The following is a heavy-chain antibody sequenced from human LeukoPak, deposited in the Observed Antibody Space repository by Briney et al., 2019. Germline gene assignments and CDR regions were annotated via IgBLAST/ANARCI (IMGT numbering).Heavy chain of an antibody. Sequence: SETLSLTCTVSGGSVSSGSYYWIWLRQPAGKGLEWLGRIYASGNTNYNCSLRGRVTISLDISKNPFSLKLTSVTAADTAVYYCAREEYCGGNCRYFQHWGQGTLVTVSS. V-gene: IGHV4-61*02. CDR1: GGSVSSGSYY. CDR3: AREEYCGGNCRYFQH. CDR2: IYASGNT. J-gene: IGHJ1*01. D-gene: IGHD2-21*01.